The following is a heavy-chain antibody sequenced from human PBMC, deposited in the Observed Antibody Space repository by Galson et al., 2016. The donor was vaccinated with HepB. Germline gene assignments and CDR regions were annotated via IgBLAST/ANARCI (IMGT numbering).Heavy chain of an antibody. V-gene: IGHV5-10-1*01. CDR1: GFTFTTYW. D-gene: IGHD5-24*01. CDR3: ARLRREGFNDY. CDR2: IDPTDSYT. Sequence: QSGAEVKMPGESLRISCRISGFTFTTYWISWVRQMPGKGLEWMGRIDPTDSYTNYSPSFQGHVTFSVDRSLSTAYLQWSSLKASDTAMYYCARLRREGFNDYWGQGSLVTVSS. J-gene: IGHJ4*02.